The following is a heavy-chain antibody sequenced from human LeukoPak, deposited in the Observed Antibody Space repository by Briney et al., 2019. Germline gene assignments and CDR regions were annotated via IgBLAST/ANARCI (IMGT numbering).Heavy chain of an antibody. CDR2: ISPSAGST. CDR1: GYTFTSYY. CDR3: ARWIVGDTTSDY. V-gene: IGHV1-46*01. Sequence: ASVKVSCKASGYTFTSYYIHWVRQAPGQGLEWMGVISPSAGSTGYAQKFQGRVTMTKDTSTSTVYMGLSSLRFEDTAVYYCARWIVGDTTSDYWGQGTLVTVSS. D-gene: IGHD1-26*01. J-gene: IGHJ4*02.